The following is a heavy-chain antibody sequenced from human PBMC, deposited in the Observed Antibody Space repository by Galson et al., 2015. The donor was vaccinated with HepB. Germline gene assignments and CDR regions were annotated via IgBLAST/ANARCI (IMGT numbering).Heavy chain of an antibody. D-gene: IGHD2-21*01. CDR1: AFSFDNFA. V-gene: IGHV3-23*01. CDR2: ISAAGGGT. CDR3: AKNVLRNLEAIAY. Sequence: SLRLSCAASAFSFDNFAMNWVRQAPGKGLEWVSSISAAGGGTYYADSVKGRFTISRDNSKNTLYLQMDSLRVEDTAVYYCAKNVLRNLEAIAYWGQGTLVTVSA. J-gene: IGHJ4*02.